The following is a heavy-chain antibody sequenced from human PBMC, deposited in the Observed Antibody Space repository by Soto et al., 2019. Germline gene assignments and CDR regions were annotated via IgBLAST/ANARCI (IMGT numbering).Heavy chain of an antibody. Sequence: QVTLKESGPVLVKPTETLTLTCTVSGFSLSNARMGVSWIRQPPGKALEWLAHIFSNDEKSYSTSLKSRLTISKDTSKSQVVLTMTNMDPVDTATCYCARIPGVAGFYFDYWGQGTLVTVSS. J-gene: IGHJ4*02. V-gene: IGHV2-26*01. CDR3: ARIPGVAGFYFDY. CDR1: GFSLSNARMG. CDR2: IFSNDEK. D-gene: IGHD6-19*01.